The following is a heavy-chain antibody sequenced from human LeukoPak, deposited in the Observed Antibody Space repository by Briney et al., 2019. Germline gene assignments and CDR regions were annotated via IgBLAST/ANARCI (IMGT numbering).Heavy chain of an antibody. Sequence: GASVKVSCKASGYTLRSYGITWVRQAPGQGLEWMGWISAYNGNTKYPQKLQGRVTMTTDTSTSTAYMELRSLRSDDTAVYYCARDLGDYDPSYFDYWGQGTLVTVSS. D-gene: IGHD4-17*01. CDR1: GYTLRSYG. V-gene: IGHV1-18*01. J-gene: IGHJ4*02. CDR3: ARDLGDYDPSYFDY. CDR2: ISAYNGNT.